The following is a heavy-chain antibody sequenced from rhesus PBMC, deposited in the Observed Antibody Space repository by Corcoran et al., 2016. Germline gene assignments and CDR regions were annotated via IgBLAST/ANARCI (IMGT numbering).Heavy chain of an antibody. Sequence: QVQLVQSGAEVKKTGASVKLSCKAYGYTFTCYYINWVRQAPGQVLEWMGWINPSNGNTAYAQKFPGRVTMTRDTSTSTAYMELSSLRSEDTAVYYCMRGQYRNRFDVWGPGVLVTVSS. CDR3: MRGQYRNRFDV. V-gene: IGHV1S9*01. CDR1: GYTFTCYY. J-gene: IGHJ5-1*01. CDR2: INPSNGNT. D-gene: IGHD1-44*01.